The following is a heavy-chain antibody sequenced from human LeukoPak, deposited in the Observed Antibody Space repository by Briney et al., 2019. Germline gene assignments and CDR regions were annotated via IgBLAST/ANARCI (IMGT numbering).Heavy chain of an antibody. D-gene: IGHD3-22*01. V-gene: IGHV3-23*01. CDR1: GFAFSSYV. J-gene: IGHJ4*02. Sequence: GGSLKLSCAASGFAFSSYVMTWVRQAPGKGLEWVSAISGGGGSTYYADSVKGRFTISRDNSKNTLYLQMNSLRADDTAVYYCAKYDSSGYYYGNFDYWGQGTLVTVSS. CDR2: ISGGGGST. CDR3: AKYDSSGYYYGNFDY.